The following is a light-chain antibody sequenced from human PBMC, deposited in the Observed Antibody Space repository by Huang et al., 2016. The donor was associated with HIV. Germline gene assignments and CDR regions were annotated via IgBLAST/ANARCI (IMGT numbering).Light chain of an antibody. CDR2: GAS. J-gene: IGKJ4*01. CDR1: QNIGGS. CDR3: QHYYNGPLT. Sequence: EIVMTQSPATLSVSPGERATLPCRASQNIGGSLAWYQQTPGHAPRVLIFGASTMAPGVPDRFSGGGSGTEFTLTISGLQSQDVAVYFCQHYYNGPLTFGGGTKVEFK. V-gene: IGKV3-15*01.